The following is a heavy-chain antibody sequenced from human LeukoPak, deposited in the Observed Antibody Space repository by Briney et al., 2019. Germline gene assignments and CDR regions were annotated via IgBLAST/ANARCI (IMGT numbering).Heavy chain of an antibody. D-gene: IGHD1-14*01. CDR3: ARERPDSKNLDS. Sequence: GGSLRLSCAAFGFIVRSNHINWVRQAPGKGLEWVSITYSGDTTYYADSVKGRFIISRDDSKNTLSLQMNDLRVEDTAVYYCARERPDSKNLDSWGRGALVTVSS. CDR1: GFIVRSNH. V-gene: IGHV3-66*01. CDR2: TYSGDTT. J-gene: IGHJ4*02.